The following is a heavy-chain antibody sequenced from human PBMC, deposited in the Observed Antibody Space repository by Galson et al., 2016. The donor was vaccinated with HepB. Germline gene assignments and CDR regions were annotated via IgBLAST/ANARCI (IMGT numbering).Heavy chain of an antibody. D-gene: IGHD1-1*01. J-gene: IGHJ6*01. CDR2: IWYDGSSK. CDR3: ATDAQQLLRGYYYGMDV. CDR1: GFTFSKYG. Sequence: SLRLSCAASGFTFSKYGMHWVRQAPGKGLEWVAGIWYDGSSKNYADSVKGRFIIFRDNSRNTLYLEVNSLRAEDTAVYYCATDAQQLLRGYYYGMDVWGQGTTVTVSS. V-gene: IGHV3-33*01.